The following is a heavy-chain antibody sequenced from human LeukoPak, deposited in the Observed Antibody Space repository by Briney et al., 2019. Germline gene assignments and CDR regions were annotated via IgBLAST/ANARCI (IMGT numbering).Heavy chain of an antibody. D-gene: IGHD2-15*01. CDR3: AGTPDLDY. CDR1: GFTFSSYA. J-gene: IGHJ4*02. V-gene: IGHV3-30*04. CDR2: ISYDGSNK. Sequence: GGSLRLSCAASGFTFSSYAMHWVRQAPGKGLEWVAVISYDGSNKYYADSVKGRFTISRDNSKNTLYLQMNSLRAEDTAVYYCAGTPDLDYWGQGTLVTVSS.